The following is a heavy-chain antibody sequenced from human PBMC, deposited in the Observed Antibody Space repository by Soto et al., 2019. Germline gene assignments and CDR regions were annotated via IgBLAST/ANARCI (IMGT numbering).Heavy chain of an antibody. J-gene: IGHJ4*02. V-gene: IGHV3-23*01. CDR1: GFTFSSYA. CDR3: AKDTGYSGYGGGRHFDY. CDR2: ISGSGGST. D-gene: IGHD5-12*01. Sequence: GGSLRLSCAASGFTFSSYAMSWVRQAPGKGLEWVSAISGSGGSTYYADSVKGRFTISRDNSKNTRYLQMNSLSAEDTAVYYCAKDTGYSGYGGGRHFDYWGQGTLVTVSS.